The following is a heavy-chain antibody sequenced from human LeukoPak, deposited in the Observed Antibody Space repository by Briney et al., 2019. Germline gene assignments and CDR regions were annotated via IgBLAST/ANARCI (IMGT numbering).Heavy chain of an antibody. Sequence: PGGSLRLSCAASGFTFSSYGMNWVRQAPGKGLEWVSHISSSSTVSYADSVRGRFTISRDNAKNSLHLQMNSLRAEDTAVYYCAREGIVVSPAIDYWGQGTLVTVSS. CDR1: GFTFSSYG. CDR3: AREGIVVSPAIDY. J-gene: IGHJ4*02. CDR2: ISSSSTV. D-gene: IGHD2-2*01. V-gene: IGHV3-48*01.